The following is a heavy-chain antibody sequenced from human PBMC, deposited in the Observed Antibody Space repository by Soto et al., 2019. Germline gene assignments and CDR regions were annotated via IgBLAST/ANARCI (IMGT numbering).Heavy chain of an antibody. V-gene: IGHV3-23*01. CDR1: GFTFSSYA. CDR3: AKDGWQDTAMTTWYYSGMDV. D-gene: IGHD5-18*01. Sequence: GGSLRLSCAASGFTFSSYAMIWVRQAPGKGLEWVSTISGSVGNTYYADSVKGRFTISRDNSKNTLYLQMNSLRAEDTAVYYCAKDGWQDTAMTTWYYSGMDVWGQGTTVTVSS. CDR2: ISGSVGNT. J-gene: IGHJ6*02.